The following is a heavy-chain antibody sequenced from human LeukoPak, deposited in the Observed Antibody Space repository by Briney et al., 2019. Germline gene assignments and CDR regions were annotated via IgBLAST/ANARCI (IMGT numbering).Heavy chain of an antibody. D-gene: IGHD2-2*01. V-gene: IGHV1-18*01. CDR1: GYTFTSYG. Sequence: ASVKVSCKASGYTFTSYGISWVRQAPGQGLEWMGWISAYNGNTNYAQKLQGRATMTTDTSTSTAYMELRSLRSDDTAVYYCARADIVVVPAADFDYWGQGTLVTVSS. J-gene: IGHJ4*02. CDR2: ISAYNGNT. CDR3: ARADIVVVPAADFDY.